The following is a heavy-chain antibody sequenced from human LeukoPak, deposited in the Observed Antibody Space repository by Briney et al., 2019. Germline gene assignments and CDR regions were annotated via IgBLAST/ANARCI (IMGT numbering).Heavy chain of an antibody. J-gene: IGHJ4*02. CDR1: GGSISSGDYY. D-gene: IGHD1-26*01. CDR3: ARGPTDGSIDY. V-gene: IGHV4-30-4*01. Sequence: PSETLSLTCTVSGGSISSGDYYRSWIRQPPGKGLEWIGYIYYSGSTYYNPSLKSRVTISVDTSKNQFSLKLSSVTAADTAVYYCARGPTDGSIDYWGQGTLVTVSS. CDR2: IYYSGST.